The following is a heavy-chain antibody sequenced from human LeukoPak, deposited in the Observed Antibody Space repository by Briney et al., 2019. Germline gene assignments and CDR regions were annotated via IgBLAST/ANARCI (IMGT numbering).Heavy chain of an antibody. J-gene: IGHJ4*02. D-gene: IGHD3-22*01. CDR2: ISGSGGST. V-gene: IGHV3-23*01. Sequence: GGSLRLSCAASGFTFSTYSIIWVRQAPGKGLEWVSAISGSGGSTYYADSVKGRFTISRDNSKNTLYLQMNSLRAEDTAVYYCAKSQVSITMIVDWGQGTLVTVSS. CDR1: GFTFSTYS. CDR3: AKSQVSITMIVD.